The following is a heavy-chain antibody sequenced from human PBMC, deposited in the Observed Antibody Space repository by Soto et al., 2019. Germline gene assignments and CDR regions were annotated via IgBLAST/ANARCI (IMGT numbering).Heavy chain of an antibody. CDR3: ARGYYGSGSFKDWFDP. CDR2: IYYSGST. CDR1: GGSISSGDYY. J-gene: IGHJ5*02. V-gene: IGHV4-30-4*01. D-gene: IGHD3-10*01. Sequence: SETLSLTCTVSGGSISSGDYYWIWIRHPPGKGLEWIGYIYYSGSTYYNPSLKSRVTMSVDTSKNQFSLKLSSVTAADTAVYYCARGYYGSGSFKDWFDPWGQGTLVTVSS.